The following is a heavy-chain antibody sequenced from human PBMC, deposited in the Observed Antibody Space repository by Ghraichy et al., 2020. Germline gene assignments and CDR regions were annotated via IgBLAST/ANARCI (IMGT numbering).Heavy chain of an antibody. CDR3: AREHKGDGLYRWFDP. CDR2: TYYRSKWYN. Sequence: LRLSCAISGDSVSSNSAAWNWIRQSPSRGLEWLGRTYYRSKWYNDYAPSVKSRITINADTSKNQFSLQLNSVTPEDTAVYYCAREHKGDGLYRWFDPWGQGTLVTVSS. D-gene: IGHD2-21*02. V-gene: IGHV6-1*01. CDR1: GDSVSSNSAA. J-gene: IGHJ5*02.